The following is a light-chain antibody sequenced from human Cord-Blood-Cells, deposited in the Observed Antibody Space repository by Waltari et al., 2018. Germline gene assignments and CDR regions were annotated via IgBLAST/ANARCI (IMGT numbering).Light chain of an antibody. CDR1: QSVLYSSNNKNY. V-gene: IGKV4-1*01. CDR2: WAS. Sequence: DIALTQSPDSLAVSLGGRATIICKSSQSVLYSSNNKNYFAWYQQKPGQPPKLLIYWASTRESGVPDRFSGSGSGTDFTLTISSLQAEDVAVYYCQQYYSTPYTFGQGTKLEIK. J-gene: IGKJ2*01. CDR3: QQYYSTPYT.